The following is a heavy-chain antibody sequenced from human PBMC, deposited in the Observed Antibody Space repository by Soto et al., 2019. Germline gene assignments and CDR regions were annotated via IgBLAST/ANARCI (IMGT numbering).Heavy chain of an antibody. Sequence: EVQLLESGGGLVQPGGSLRLSCADSGFTFNNYAMTWVRQAPGKGLEWVSAISGGGDTTSYADSVKGRVTVSRDGSKHTLYLTMSSLRAEDTALYYCAKGRGSSGSLTPSGDFWGQGTLVTVSS. J-gene: IGHJ4*02. CDR1: GFTFNNYA. CDR2: ISGGGDTT. V-gene: IGHV3-23*01. D-gene: IGHD3-10*01. CDR3: AKGRGSSGSLTPSGDF.